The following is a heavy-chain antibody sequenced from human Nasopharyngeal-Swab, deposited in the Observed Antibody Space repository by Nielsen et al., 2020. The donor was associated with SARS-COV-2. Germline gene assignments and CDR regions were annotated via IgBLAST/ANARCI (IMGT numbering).Heavy chain of an antibody. Sequence: GGSLRLSCAASGFTFNSYYMSWLRQAPGKGLEWVGNIKQDGSEKYYVDSVKGRFTISRDSAKNSLYLQMNSLRAEDTAVYYCARDVRQRTGDYWGQGTLVTVSS. CDR1: GFTFNSYY. V-gene: IGHV3-7*01. CDR3: ARDVRQRTGDY. J-gene: IGHJ4*02. D-gene: IGHD1-1*01. CDR2: IKQDGSEK.